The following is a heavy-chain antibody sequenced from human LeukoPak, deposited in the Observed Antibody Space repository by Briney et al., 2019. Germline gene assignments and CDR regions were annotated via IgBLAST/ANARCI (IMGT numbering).Heavy chain of an antibody. CDR3: AKLAKYFYGSETYYFFEH. CDR2: ISSSSSYI. D-gene: IGHD3-10*01. Sequence: GGSLRLSCAASGFTFSSYSMNWVRQAPGKGLEWASSISSSSSYIYYADSVKGRFTISRDNAKNSLYLQMTSLRVEDTAVYYCAKLAKYFYGSETYYFFEHWGQGTPVTASS. J-gene: IGHJ4*02. V-gene: IGHV3-21*01. CDR1: GFTFSSYS.